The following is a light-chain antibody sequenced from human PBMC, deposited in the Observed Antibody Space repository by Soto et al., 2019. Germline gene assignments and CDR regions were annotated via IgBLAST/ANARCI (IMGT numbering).Light chain of an antibody. V-gene: IGLV2-8*01. Sequence: QSALTQPPSASGSPGQSVTISCTGSSSDVGAYNSVSWYQQYPGKAPKLIIYLVTQRPSGVPDRFSGSKSGNTASLRVSRLQPEDEADYYCSTYAGNNNLIFGAGTQLTVL. CDR1: SSDVGAYNS. J-gene: IGLJ2*01. CDR2: LVT. CDR3: STYAGNNNLI.